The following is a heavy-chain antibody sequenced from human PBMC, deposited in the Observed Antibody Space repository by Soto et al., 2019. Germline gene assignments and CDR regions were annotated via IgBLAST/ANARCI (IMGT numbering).Heavy chain of an antibody. Sequence: QVHLVQAGAEVRKPGASVQVSCKASGYNFSSHDIHWVRQAPGQGLEWMGWINAGNGNTRYSQKFQDRITITSDASASTAYMELSSLRSEDTAIYYCARDSFYCGGRYCYHYSFYMDVWGKGTTVTVSS. CDR3: ARDSFYCGGRYCYHYSFYMDV. V-gene: IGHV1-3*01. CDR2: INAGNGNT. CDR1: GYNFSSHD. D-gene: IGHD2-21*01. J-gene: IGHJ6*03.